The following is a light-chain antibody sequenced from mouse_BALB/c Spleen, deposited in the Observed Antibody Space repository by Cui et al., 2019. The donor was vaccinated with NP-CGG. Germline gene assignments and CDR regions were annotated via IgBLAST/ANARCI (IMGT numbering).Light chain of an antibody. J-gene: IGLJ1*01. Sequence: QAVVTQESALTTSPGETVTLTWSSSTGAVTTSNYANWVQEKPDHLFTGLIGGTNNRAPGVPARFSGSLIGDKAALTITGAQTEDEAIYFCALWYSNHWVFGGGTKLTVL. CDR2: GTN. V-gene: IGLV1*01. CDR3: ALWYSNHWV. CDR1: TGAVTTSNY.